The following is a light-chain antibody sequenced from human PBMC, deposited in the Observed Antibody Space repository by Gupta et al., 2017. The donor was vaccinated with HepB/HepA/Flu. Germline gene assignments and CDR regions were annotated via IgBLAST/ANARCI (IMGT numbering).Light chain of an antibody. CDR1: NLGGQY. V-gene: IGLV3-1*01. J-gene: IGLJ2*01. CDR2: QDH. CDR3: QTWDNVTDVV. Sequence: SYELTQPSSVYVSPGQTASITCSGHNLGGQYVSWYQQTPGRSPVLVIYQDHKRPSGIPERFSGSNSRNTATLTISGTQTVDEADYYCQTWDNVTDVVFGGGTNLTVL.